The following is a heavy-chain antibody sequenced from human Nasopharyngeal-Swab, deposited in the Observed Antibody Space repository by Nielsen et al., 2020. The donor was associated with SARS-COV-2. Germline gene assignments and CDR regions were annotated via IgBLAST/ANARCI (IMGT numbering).Heavy chain of an antibody. Sequence: GESLKISCAASGYSFCNYWISWVRQAPGKGLEWVGNVEPSDSYNDYSQSVRGQVTISVDRAISTAYLQWSSLKASDTAMYYCARQYQNYFGSGDYHGAFDIWGQGTMVTVSS. CDR1: GYSFCNYW. CDR2: VEPSDSYN. V-gene: IGHV5-10-1*01. CDR3: ARQYQNYFGSGDYHGAFDI. J-gene: IGHJ3*02. D-gene: IGHD3-10*01.